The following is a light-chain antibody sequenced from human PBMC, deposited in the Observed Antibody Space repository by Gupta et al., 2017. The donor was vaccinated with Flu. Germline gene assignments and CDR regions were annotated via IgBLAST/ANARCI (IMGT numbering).Light chain of an antibody. Sequence: QSVLTQPPSVSAAPGQKVTISCSGSSSDIGNNYVTWYQQLPGTAPKLRIYENNGRPSGIPDRFSGSKSGTSATLDITGLQTGDEADYYCGTWDSSLNVGVFGGGTKLTVL. V-gene: IGLV1-51*02. CDR3: GTWDSSLNVGV. CDR1: SSDIGNNY. CDR2: ENN. J-gene: IGLJ3*02.